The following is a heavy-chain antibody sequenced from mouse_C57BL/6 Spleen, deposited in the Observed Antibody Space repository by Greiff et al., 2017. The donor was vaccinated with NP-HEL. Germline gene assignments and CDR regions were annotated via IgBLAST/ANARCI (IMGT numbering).Heavy chain of an antibody. CDR3: ARGGYYGNYGYFGG. CDR1: GYTFTSYW. CDR2: IDPSDSET. Sequence: QVQLQQPGAELVRPGSSVKLSCKASGYTFTSYWMHWVKQRPIQGLEWIGNIDPSDSETHYNQKFKDKATLTVDKSSSTAYMQLSSLTSEDSAVYYCARGGYYGNYGYFGGWGTGTTVTV. V-gene: IGHV1-52*01. J-gene: IGHJ1*03. D-gene: IGHD2-1*01.